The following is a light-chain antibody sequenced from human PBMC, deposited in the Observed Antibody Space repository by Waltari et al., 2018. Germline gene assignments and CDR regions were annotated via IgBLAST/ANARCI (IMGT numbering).Light chain of an antibody. Sequence: EIVLTQSPDTLSASAGERGTLSCRASQSVGRSLTWYQQKPGQAPRLLIYDASRRATGIPARFSGSGSGTDFSLTISRLEPEDFAVYYCQNYVRLPATFGQGTKVEIK. CDR3: QNYVRLPAT. CDR1: QSVGRS. J-gene: IGKJ1*01. V-gene: IGKV3-20*01. CDR2: DAS.